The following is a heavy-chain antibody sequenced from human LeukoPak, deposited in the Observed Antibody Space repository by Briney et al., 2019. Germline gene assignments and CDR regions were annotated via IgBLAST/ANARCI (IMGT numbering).Heavy chain of an antibody. CDR1: GFIFSTYA. CDR3: AKDPPCSGGTCYGYFES. CDR2: ISGSGGNT. Sequence: GGSLRLSCAAPGFIFSTYAMNWVRQAPGKGLEWVSIISGSGGNTFYADAVKGRFTISRDNSKNTLYLQMNNLRDEDTAVYYCAKDPPCSGGTCYGYFESWGQGTLVTVSS. J-gene: IGHJ4*02. V-gene: IGHV3-23*01. D-gene: IGHD2-15*01.